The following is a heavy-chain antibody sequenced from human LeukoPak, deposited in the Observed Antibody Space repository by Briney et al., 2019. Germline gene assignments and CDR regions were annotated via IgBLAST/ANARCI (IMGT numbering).Heavy chain of an antibody. J-gene: IGHJ5*02. Sequence: ASVKVSCKASGYTFTGYYMHWVPQAPGQGLEWMGWINPNSGGTNYAQKFQGRVTMTRDTSISTTYMELSRLRSDDTAVYYCARGGLGYCSSTSCYRAWFDLWGQGTLVTVSS. V-gene: IGHV1-2*02. CDR1: GYTFTGYY. CDR2: INPNSGGT. CDR3: ARGGLGYCSSTSCYRAWFDL. D-gene: IGHD2-2*01.